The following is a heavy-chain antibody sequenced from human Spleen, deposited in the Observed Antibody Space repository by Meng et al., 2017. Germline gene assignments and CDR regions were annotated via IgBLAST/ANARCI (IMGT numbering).Heavy chain of an antibody. V-gene: IGHV4-38-2*01. D-gene: IGHD6-25*01. J-gene: IGHJ6*02. CDR3: ARVSEDGMDV. Sequence: SETLSLTCAVSGYSISSGYYWGWIRQPPGKGLEWIGGIYHSGSTYYNPSLKSRVTISVDTSKNQFSLKLSSVTAADTAVYYCARVSEDGMDVWGQGTTVTVSS. CDR2: IYHSGST. CDR1: GYSISSGYY.